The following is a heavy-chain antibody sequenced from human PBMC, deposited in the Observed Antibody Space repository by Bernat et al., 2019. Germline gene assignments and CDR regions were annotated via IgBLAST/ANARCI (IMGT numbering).Heavy chain of an antibody. Sequence: QVQLVESGGGLVKPGGSLRLSCAASGFTFSDYYMSWIRQAPGKGLEWVSYISSSSYTNYADSVKGRFTISRDNAKNSLYLQMNSLRAEDTAVYYCAREFIYYGSGSYYTPYNFDYWGQGTLVTVSS. CDR1: GFTFSDYY. CDR3: AREFIYYGSGSYYTPYNFDY. J-gene: IGHJ4*02. D-gene: IGHD3-10*01. CDR2: ISSSSYT. V-gene: IGHV3-11*06.